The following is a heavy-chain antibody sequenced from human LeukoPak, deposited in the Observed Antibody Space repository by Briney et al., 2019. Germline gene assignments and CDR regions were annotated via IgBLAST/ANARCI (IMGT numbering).Heavy chain of an antibody. CDR3: AIAYKGGTIYFYYMDV. J-gene: IGHJ6*03. Sequence: GASVKVSCKASGGTFTSYAISWVRQAPGQGLEWVGGIIPVFGTPNYAQKFQGRVTIIADESTTTAYMELSSLRSEDTAVYYCAIAYKGGTIYFYYMDVWGKGTTVTVSS. V-gene: IGHV1-69*13. D-gene: IGHD2-8*01. CDR1: GGTFTSYA. CDR2: IIPVFGTP.